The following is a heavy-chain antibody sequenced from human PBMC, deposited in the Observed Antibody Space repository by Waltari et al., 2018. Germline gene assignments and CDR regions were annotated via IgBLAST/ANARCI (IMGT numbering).Heavy chain of an antibody. CDR3: ATAAGLYYYGMDV. V-gene: IGHV1-2*04. Sequence: QVQLVQSGAEVKKPGASVKVSCKASGYTFTGYYIHWVRQAPGQGLGWMGWINPNSGGTNYAQKLQDWVTMTRDTSISKAYMDLSRLRSDDTAIYYCATAAGLYYYGMDVWGQGTTVTVSS. J-gene: IGHJ6*02. CDR1: GYTFTGYY. CDR2: INPNSGGT. D-gene: IGHD1-1*01.